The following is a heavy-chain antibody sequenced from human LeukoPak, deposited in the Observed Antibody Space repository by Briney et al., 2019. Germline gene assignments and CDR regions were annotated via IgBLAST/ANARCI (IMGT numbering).Heavy chain of an antibody. CDR3: AGGSYGDYVVGDPFDI. Sequence: PSETLSLTCTVSSASVSGGSYFWSWIRQPPGKGLEWIGYIYNSGSTNYNPSLKSRVTISVDTSKNQFSLKLSSVTAADTAVYYCAGGSYGDYVVGDPFDIWGQGTMVTVSS. V-gene: IGHV4-61*01. CDR1: SASVSGGSYF. J-gene: IGHJ3*02. CDR2: IYNSGST. D-gene: IGHD4-17*01.